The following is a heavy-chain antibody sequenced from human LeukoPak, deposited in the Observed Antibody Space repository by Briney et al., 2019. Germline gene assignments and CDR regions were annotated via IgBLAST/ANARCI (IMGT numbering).Heavy chain of an antibody. CDR2: FYHSGIT. Sequence: PSETLSLTCTVSGYSISSGYFWGWIRQPPGKGLEWIGSFYHSGITYYNPSLKSRVTISVEMSKNQFSLKLSSVTAADTAVYYCARDHYHKIHSVMVTAPDYWGQGTLVIVSS. J-gene: IGHJ4*02. CDR3: ARDHYHKIHSVMVTAPDY. V-gene: IGHV4-38-2*02. D-gene: IGHD2-21*02. CDR1: GYSISSGYF.